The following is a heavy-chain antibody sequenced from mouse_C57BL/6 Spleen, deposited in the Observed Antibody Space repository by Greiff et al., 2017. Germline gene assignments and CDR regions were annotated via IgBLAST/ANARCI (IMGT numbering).Heavy chain of an antibody. V-gene: IGHV1-55*01. J-gene: IGHJ4*01. Sequence: QVQLQQPGAELVKPGASVKMSCKASGYTFTSYWITWVKQRPGQGLEWIGDIYPGSGSTNYNEKFKSKATLTVDTSSSTAYMQLSSLTFEDSAVYYCARAYYSYYYAMDYWGQGTSVTVSS. CDR1: GYTFTSYW. CDR3: ARAYYSYYYAMDY. CDR2: IYPGSGST. D-gene: IGHD2-12*01.